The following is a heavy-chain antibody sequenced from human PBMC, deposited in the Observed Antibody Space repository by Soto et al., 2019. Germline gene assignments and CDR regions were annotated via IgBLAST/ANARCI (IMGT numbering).Heavy chain of an antibody. CDR2: LYCDDDN. D-gene: IGHD6-19*01. V-gene: IGHV2-5*02. Sequence: XGPTLVNRTQALTLTGTFSGFSLRTTGVGVCWIRQPPGKALEWLALLYCDDDNRYNPSLKSRLTLTKDTSKSQVVLTLTNVDPADTATYYCAHNPTQDSGAFDIWGQGKMVTVS. J-gene: IGHJ3*02. CDR3: AHNPTQDSGAFDI. CDR1: GFSLRTTGVG.